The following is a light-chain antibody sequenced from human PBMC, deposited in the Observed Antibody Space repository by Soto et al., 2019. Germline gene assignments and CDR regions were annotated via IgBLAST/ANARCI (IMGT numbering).Light chain of an antibody. CDR1: QIIGKY. CDR2: GAS. J-gene: IGKJ4*01. Sequence: IQMTQSPSSLSASVGDRVTINCRASQIIGKYLHWYQQKSGEAPKLLIYGASILQGGVPARFIGSGSGTHFTLTISSLQPEDFATYYCQQSFRTPLTFGGGTKVDI. V-gene: IGKV1-39*01. CDR3: QQSFRTPLT.